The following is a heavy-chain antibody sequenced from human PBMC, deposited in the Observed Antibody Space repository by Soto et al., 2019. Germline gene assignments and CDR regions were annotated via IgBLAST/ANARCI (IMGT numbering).Heavy chain of an antibody. D-gene: IGHD4-4*01. J-gene: IGHJ6*02. CDR2: ISGSGIST. Sequence: PGGSLRLSCAASGFTFSTYPMSWVRQAPGKGLEWVSGISGSGISTYYTDSVKGRFTISRDNSKNTVFLQMNSLRDEDTAVYYCVKPPVITASYYYYDMDVSGQGTTVTVSS. V-gene: IGHV3-23*01. CDR1: GFTFSTYP. CDR3: VKPPVITASYYYYDMDV.